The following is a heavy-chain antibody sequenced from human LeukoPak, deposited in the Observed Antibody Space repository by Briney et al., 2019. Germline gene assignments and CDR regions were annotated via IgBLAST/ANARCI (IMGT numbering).Heavy chain of an antibody. J-gene: IGHJ4*02. CDR2: ISGSGGST. D-gene: IGHD2-15*01. CDR1: GFTFSSYA. CDR3: AKYLDIVVVVAAAVDY. V-gene: IGHV3-23*01. Sequence: GALRLSCAASGFTFSSYAMSWVRQAPGKGLEWVSAISGSGGSTYYADSVKGRFTISRDNSKNTLYLQMNSLRAEDTAVYYCAKYLDIVVVVAAAVDYWGQGTLVTVSS.